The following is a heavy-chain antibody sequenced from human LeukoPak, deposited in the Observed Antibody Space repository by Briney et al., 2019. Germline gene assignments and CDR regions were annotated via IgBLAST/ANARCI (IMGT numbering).Heavy chain of an antibody. J-gene: IGHJ4*02. V-gene: IGHV1-69*13. CDR2: IIPIFGTA. CDR1: GGTFSSYA. Sequence: ASVKVSCKASGGTFSSYAISWVRQAPGQGLEWMGGIIPIFGTANYAQKFQGRVTITADESTGTAYMELSSLRSEDTAVYYCARDLFGDHDYWGQGTLVTVSS. D-gene: IGHD4-17*01. CDR3: ARDLFGDHDY.